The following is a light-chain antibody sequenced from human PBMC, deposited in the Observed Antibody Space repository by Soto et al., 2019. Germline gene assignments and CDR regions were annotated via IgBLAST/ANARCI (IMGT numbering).Light chain of an antibody. CDR3: CSYARGSSYV. V-gene: IGLV2-23*01. Sequence: QSVLTQPASVSGSPGQSITISCTGTSSDVGGYNLVSRYQQHPGKAPKVMIYEGTKRPSGVSDRFSGSRSGNAASLTISGLQAEDGADYYCCSYARGSSYVFGTGTKVTVL. CDR1: SSDVGGYNL. J-gene: IGLJ1*01. CDR2: EGT.